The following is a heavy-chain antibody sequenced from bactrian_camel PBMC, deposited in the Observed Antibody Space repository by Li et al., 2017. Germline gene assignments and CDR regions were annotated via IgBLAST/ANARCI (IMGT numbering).Heavy chain of an antibody. CDR1: PYTGSFC. J-gene: IGHJ4*01. V-gene: IGHV3-3*01. Sequence: HVQLVESGGGSVQAGGSLRLSCAASPYTGSFCMGWFRQIPGKQREAVASISGSGGLKQYANSVKGRFTISKDSAKNTLYLQMNSLKPEDTAMYSCAADKSRPLQLNVVLTRPEFFDYWGRGTQVTVS. D-gene: IGHD1*01. CDR2: ISGSGGLK. CDR3: AADKSRPLQLNVVLTRPEFFDY.